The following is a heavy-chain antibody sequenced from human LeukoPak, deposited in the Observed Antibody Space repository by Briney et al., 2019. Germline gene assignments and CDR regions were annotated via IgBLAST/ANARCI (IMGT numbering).Heavy chain of an antibody. J-gene: IGHJ4*02. D-gene: IGHD2-2*01. Sequence: SVKVSCKASGGTFISYAISWVRQAPGQGLEWMGGIIRLFGTANYAQKFQGRVTITADESTGTAYMELSSLRSEDTAMYFCARGRDQLLFSFDYWGPGNPGHRLL. V-gene: IGHV1-69*01. CDR2: IIRLFGTA. CDR3: ARGRDQLLFSFDY. CDR1: GGTFISYA.